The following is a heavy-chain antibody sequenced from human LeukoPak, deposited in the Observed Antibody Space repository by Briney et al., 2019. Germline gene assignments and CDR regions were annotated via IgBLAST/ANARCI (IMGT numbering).Heavy chain of an antibody. V-gene: IGHV4-38-2*02. D-gene: IGHD3-22*01. CDR2: IYHSGST. Sequence: SETLSLTCTVSGYSISSGYYWGWIRQPPGKGLEWIGSIYHSGSTYYNPSLKSRVTISVDTSKNQFSLKLSSVTAADTAVYYCARLVSSGYSYDYWGQGTLVTVSS. CDR1: GYSISSGYY. J-gene: IGHJ4*02. CDR3: ARLVSSGYSYDY.